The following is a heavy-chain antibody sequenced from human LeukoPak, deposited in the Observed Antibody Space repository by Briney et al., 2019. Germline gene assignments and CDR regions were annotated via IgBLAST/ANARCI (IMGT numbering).Heavy chain of an antibody. D-gene: IGHD6-13*01. CDR3: AVIGAAGRFDY. V-gene: IGHV1-69*06. CDR1: GCTFSSYA. Sequence: SVTVSCKPSGCTFSSYAISWVRQAPGQGLEWMGRIIPIFGTANYAQKFQGRVTITADKSTSTAYMELSSLRTEDTAVYYCAVIGAAGRFDYWGQGTLVTVSS. CDR2: IIPIFGTA. J-gene: IGHJ4*02.